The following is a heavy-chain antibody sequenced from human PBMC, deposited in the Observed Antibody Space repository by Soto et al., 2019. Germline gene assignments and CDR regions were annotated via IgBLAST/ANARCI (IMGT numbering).Heavy chain of an antibody. CDR3: ARDRYCTNGVCPPGPY. J-gene: IGHJ4*02. CDR2: IIPIFGTA. V-gene: IGHV1-69*13. D-gene: IGHD2-8*01. Sequence: SVKVSCKASGGTFSSYAISWVRQAPGQGLEWMGGIIPIFGTANYAQKFQGRVTITADESTSTAYMELSSLRSEDTAVFYCARDRYCTNGVCPPGPYWGQGTLVTVSS. CDR1: GGTFSSYA.